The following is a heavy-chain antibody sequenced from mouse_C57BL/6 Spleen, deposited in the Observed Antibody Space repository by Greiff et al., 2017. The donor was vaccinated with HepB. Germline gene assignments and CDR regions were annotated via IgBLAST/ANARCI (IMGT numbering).Heavy chain of an antibody. CDR3: ASTIVSPYYAMDY. Sequence: EVKLMESGAELVRPGSSVKMSCKTSGYTFTSYGINWVKQRPGQGLEWIGYIYIGNGYTEYNEKFKGKATLTSDTSSSTAYMQLSSLTSEDSAIYCCASTIVSPYYAMDYWGQGTSVTVSS. V-gene: IGHV1-58*01. CDR1: GYTFTSYG. D-gene: IGHD2-5*01. J-gene: IGHJ4*01. CDR2: IYIGNGYT.